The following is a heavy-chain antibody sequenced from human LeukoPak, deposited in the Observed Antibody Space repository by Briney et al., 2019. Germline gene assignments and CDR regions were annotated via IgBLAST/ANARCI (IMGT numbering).Heavy chain of an antibody. CDR1: GYTFTSYG. D-gene: IGHD2-15*01. CDR3: ARDGYCSGGSCYFLAPFDY. CDR2: ISAYNGNT. J-gene: IGHJ4*02. V-gene: IGHV1-18*01. Sequence: GASVKVSCKASGYTFTSYGISWVRQAPGQGLEWMGWISAYNGNTNYAQKLQGRATMTTDTSTSTAYMELRSLRSDDTAVYYCARDGYCSGGSCYFLAPFDYWGQGTLVTVSS.